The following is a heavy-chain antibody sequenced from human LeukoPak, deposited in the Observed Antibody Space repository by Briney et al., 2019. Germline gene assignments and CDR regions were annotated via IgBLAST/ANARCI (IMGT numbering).Heavy chain of an antibody. Sequence: GGSLRLSCAASGFTVSSNYMSWVRQAPGKGLEWVSAISGSGGSTYYADSVKGRFTISRDNSKNTLYLQMNSLRAEDTAVYYCAKAIVGATTARGFDPWGQGTLVTVSS. D-gene: IGHD1-26*01. V-gene: IGHV3-23*01. CDR3: AKAIVGATTARGFDP. CDR2: ISGSGGST. CDR1: GFTVSSNY. J-gene: IGHJ5*02.